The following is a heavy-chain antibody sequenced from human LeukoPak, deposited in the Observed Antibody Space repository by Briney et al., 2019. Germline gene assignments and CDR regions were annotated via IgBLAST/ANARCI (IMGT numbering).Heavy chain of an antibody. J-gene: IGHJ4*02. CDR1: GFTFSTFA. CDR2: IFPSGGEI. CDR3: ATYRQVLLPFES. D-gene: IGHD2-8*02. Sequence: GGSLRLSCAASGFTFSTFAMIWVRQPPGKGLEWVSSIFPSGGEIHYTDSVRGRFTISRDNSKSTLSLQMNSLRAEDTAIYYCATYRQVLLPFESWGQGTLVTVSS. V-gene: IGHV3-23*01.